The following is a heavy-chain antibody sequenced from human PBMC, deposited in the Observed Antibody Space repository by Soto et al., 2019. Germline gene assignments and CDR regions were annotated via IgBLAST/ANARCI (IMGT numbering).Heavy chain of an antibody. CDR3: ARDAHTLVRLNWFDP. D-gene: IGHD3-9*01. J-gene: IGHJ5*02. CDR2: ISAYNGNT. CDR1: GYTFTSYG. V-gene: IGHV1-18*04. Sequence: QVQLVQSGAEVKKPGASVKVFCKASGYTFTSYGISWVRQAPGQGLEWMGWISAYNGNTNYAQKLQGRVTMTTDTSTSTAYMELRSLRSDDTAVYYCARDAHTLVRLNWFDPWGQGTLVTVSS.